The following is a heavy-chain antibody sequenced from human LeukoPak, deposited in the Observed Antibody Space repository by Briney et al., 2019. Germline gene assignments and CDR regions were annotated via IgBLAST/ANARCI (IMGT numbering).Heavy chain of an antibody. CDR3: ARTSYDSSGYDFDY. Sequence: EASVKVSCKASGYTFTGYYMHWVRQAPGQGLEWMGWINPNSGGTNYAQKFQGRVTMTRDTSISTAYMELSRLRSDDTAVYYCARTSYDSSGYDFDYWGQGTLVTVSS. D-gene: IGHD3-22*01. V-gene: IGHV1-2*02. CDR2: INPNSGGT. CDR1: GYTFTGYY. J-gene: IGHJ4*02.